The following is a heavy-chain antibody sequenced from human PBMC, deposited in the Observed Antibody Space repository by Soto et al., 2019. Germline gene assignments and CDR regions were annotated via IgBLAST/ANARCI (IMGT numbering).Heavy chain of an antibody. J-gene: IGHJ4*02. CDR3: ARDGLLFSGPYRPSRFDY. D-gene: IGHD3-16*02. CDR2: IKHDTSEA. V-gene: IGHV3-7*03. CDR1: GFKFSNNW. Sequence: EVQLVESGGGLVQPGRSLRLSCAASGFKFSNNWMSWVRQAPGKGLEWVGNIKHDTSEAHYADSVKGRFTITRDNIKNFLFLQMNGLRADDTASYYCARDGLLFSGPYRPSRFDYWGLGTLVTVSS.